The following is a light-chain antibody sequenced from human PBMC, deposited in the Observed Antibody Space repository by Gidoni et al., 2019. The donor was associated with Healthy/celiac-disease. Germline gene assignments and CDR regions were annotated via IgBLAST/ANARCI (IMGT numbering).Light chain of an antibody. CDR3: QQSYSTPVLT. CDR1: QSISSY. V-gene: IGKV1-39*01. Sequence: DIQMTQSPSSLSASVGDRVTITCRASQSISSYVNWYQQKPGQAPKLLIYAAYSLQSVVPSRFSGSGSGTDFTLTISSLQPEDFATYYCQQSYSTPVLTFGGGTKVDIK. CDR2: AAY. J-gene: IGKJ4*01.